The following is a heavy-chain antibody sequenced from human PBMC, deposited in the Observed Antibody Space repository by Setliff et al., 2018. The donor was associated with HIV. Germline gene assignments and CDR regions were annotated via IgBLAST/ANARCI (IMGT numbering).Heavy chain of an antibody. CDR1: GFTFSSYW. J-gene: IGHJ3*02. D-gene: IGHD1-1*01. V-gene: IGHV3-30-3*01. Sequence: GGSLRLSCAASGFTFSSYWMHWVRQAPGKGLVWVASISYDGTDKYYTDSMKGRFTISRDNSKNTLYLQMDDLRAEDTAVYYRAREEGTKGAFDIWGQGTKVTVSS. CDR3: AREEGTKGAFDI. CDR2: ISYDGTDK.